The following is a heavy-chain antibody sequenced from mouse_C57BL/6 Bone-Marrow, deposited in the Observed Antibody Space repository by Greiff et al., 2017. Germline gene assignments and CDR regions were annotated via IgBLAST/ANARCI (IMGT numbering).Heavy chain of an antibody. J-gene: IGHJ1*03. CDR1: GFSFNTYA. V-gene: IGHV10-1*01. Sequence: EVKLMESGGGLVQPKGSLKLSCAASGFSFNTYAMNWVRQAPGKGLEWVARIRSKSNNFATYYADSVKDRFTISRDDSESMLYLHMNNLINEDTAMYYCVRSFYDFWYFDVWGTGTTVTVSS. CDR3: VRSFYDFWYFDV. D-gene: IGHD2-4*01. CDR2: IRSKSNNFAT.